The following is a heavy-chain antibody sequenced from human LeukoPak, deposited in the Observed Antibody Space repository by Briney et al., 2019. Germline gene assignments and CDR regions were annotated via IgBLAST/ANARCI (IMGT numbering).Heavy chain of an antibody. CDR2: IDYSGGNT. V-gene: IGHV3-23*01. CDR1: GITFSSYW. CDR3: ARDLSGNGYFDY. Sequence: GGSLRLFCAASGITFSSYWMNWVRQAPGKGLEWVSGIDYSGGNTNYADSVLGRFTVSRDNSKNTLYLQMNSLRAEDTAVYYCARDLSGNGYFDYWGQGTLVTVSS. D-gene: IGHD2-8*01. J-gene: IGHJ4*02.